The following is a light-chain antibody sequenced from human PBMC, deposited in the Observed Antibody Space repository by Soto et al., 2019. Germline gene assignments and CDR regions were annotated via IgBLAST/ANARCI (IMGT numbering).Light chain of an antibody. CDR2: WAS. J-gene: IGKJ4*01. CDR3: LQHYSGALT. CDR1: QSVLQSSNSKNY. V-gene: IGKV4-1*01. Sequence: DIVMTQSPDSLAVSLGERATINCKSSQSVLQSSNSKNYLVWYQQKAGQPPKMLFYWASTRKSGVPDRLSGSASGRDLTLTIGRLQAEEVAVYYGLQHYSGALTFGGGTKVEIK.